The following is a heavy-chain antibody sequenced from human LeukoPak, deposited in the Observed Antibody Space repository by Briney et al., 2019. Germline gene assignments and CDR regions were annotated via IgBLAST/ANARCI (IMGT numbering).Heavy chain of an antibody. CDR3: ARDFGSYYSDSRGYGS. J-gene: IGHJ5*02. Sequence: SGGSLRLYCAASGFTFSSHTMIWVRQAPGKGLEWVSFITSSSNYIYYADSVKGRFTVSRDNAKNSLYLQMNSLRAEDTAVYYCARDFGSYYSDSRGYGSWGQGTLVTVSS. CDR2: ITSSSNYI. V-gene: IGHV3-21*01. D-gene: IGHD3-22*01. CDR1: GFTFSSHT.